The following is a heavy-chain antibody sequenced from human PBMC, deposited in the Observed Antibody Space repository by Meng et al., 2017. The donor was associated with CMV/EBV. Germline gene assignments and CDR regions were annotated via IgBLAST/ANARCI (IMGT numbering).Heavy chain of an antibody. V-gene: IGHV3-74*01. CDR1: GFTFSSYW. CDR3: AREMYYDFWGGYYKSSGGHGIDV. D-gene: IGHD3-3*01. CDR2: INSDGSST. Sequence: GESLKISCAASGFTFSSYWMHWVRQAPGKGLVWVSRINSDGSSTSYADSVKGRFTISRDNAKNTLYLQMNSLRAEDTAVYYCAREMYYDFWGGYYKSSGGHGIDVWGQGTTVTVSS. J-gene: IGHJ6*02.